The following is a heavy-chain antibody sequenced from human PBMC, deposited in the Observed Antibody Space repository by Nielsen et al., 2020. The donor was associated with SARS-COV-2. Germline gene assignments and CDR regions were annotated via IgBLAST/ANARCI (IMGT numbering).Heavy chain of an antibody. V-gene: IGHV4-39*02. CDR2: IYYSGST. J-gene: IGHJ6*02. Sequence: SETLSLTCTVSGGSISSSSYYWGWIRQPPGKGLEWIGSIYYSGSTYYNPSLKSRVTISVDTSKNQFSLKLSSVTAADTAVYYCARDGYSSGWGQGTTVTVSS. D-gene: IGHD6-19*01. CDR3: ARDGYSSG. CDR1: GGSISSSSYY.